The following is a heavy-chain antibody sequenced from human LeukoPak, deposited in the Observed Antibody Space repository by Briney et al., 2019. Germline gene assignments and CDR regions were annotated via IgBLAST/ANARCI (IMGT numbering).Heavy chain of an antibody. CDR2: INHSGST. Sequence: PSETLSLTCAVYGGSFSGYYWSWIRQPPGKGLEWIGEINHSGSTNYNPSLKSRVTISVDTSRNQFSLKLNSVAAADTAVYYCAKSNGYGLVDIWGQGTMVTVSS. CDR1: GGSFSGYY. CDR3: AKSNGYGLVDI. J-gene: IGHJ3*02. D-gene: IGHD3-10*01. V-gene: IGHV4-34*01.